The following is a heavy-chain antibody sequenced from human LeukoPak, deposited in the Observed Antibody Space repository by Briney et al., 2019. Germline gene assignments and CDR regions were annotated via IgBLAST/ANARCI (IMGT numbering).Heavy chain of an antibody. Sequence: ASVKVSCKVSGYIFTELSMHWVRQAPEQGLEWMGGFNPEDGETFYAQKFQGRVNMTEDTSTDTAYMELSSLSYDDTAVYYCATDGAGGYLNHWGQGTLVTVSS. V-gene: IGHV1-24*01. CDR2: FNPEDGET. CDR3: ATDGAGGYLNH. D-gene: IGHD4-23*01. J-gene: IGHJ4*02. CDR1: GYIFTELS.